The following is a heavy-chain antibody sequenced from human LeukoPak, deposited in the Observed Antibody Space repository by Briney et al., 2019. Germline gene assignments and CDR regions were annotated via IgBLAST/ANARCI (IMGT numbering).Heavy chain of an antibody. J-gene: IGHJ4*02. CDR3: ASWAGTAAGFSGPFDY. CDR1: GFTFSRHS. Sequence: GGSLRLSCAASGFTFSRHSMNWVRLAPGKGLEWLSHISIASTTYYADSVKGRFTISRDNARNSVFLQMASLRAEDTGVYYCASWAGTAAGFSGPFDYWGLGTLVTVSS. D-gene: IGHD6-13*01. V-gene: IGHV3-48*01. CDR2: ISIASTT.